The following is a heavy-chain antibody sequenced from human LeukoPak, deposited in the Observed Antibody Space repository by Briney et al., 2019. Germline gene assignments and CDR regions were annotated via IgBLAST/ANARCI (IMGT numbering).Heavy chain of an antibody. CDR2: ISWNSGSI. CDR3: ARGCKESSGCYGSAFDI. J-gene: IGHJ3*02. Sequence: GGSLRLSCAASGFTFDDYAMHWVRQAPGKGLEWVSGISWNSGSIGYADSVKGRFTISRDNAKNSLYLQMNSLRAEDTAVYYCARGCKESSGCYGSAFDIWGQGTMVTVSS. V-gene: IGHV3-9*01. D-gene: IGHD6-19*01. CDR1: GFTFDDYA.